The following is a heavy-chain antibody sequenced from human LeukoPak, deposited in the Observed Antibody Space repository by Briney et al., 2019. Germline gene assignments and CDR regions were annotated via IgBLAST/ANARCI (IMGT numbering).Heavy chain of an antibody. V-gene: IGHV3-23*01. D-gene: IGHD3-10*01. J-gene: IGHJ4*02. CDR1: GFTVSSNY. CDR3: AKVQLLWFGEYIDY. CDR2: ISGSGGST. Sequence: GGSLRLSCAASGFTVSSNYMSWVRQAPGKGLEWVPAISGSGGSTYYADSVKGRFTISRDNSKNTLYLQMNSLRAEDTAVYYCAKVQLLWFGEYIDYWGQGTLVTVSS.